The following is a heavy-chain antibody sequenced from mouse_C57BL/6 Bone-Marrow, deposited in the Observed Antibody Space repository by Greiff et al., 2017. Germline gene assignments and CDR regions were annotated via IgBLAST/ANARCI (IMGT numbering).Heavy chain of an antibody. J-gene: IGHJ2*02. CDR2: IYPADSGT. V-gene: IGHV1-61*01. Sequence: VQLQQPGAELVRPGSSVKLSCKASGYTFTSYWIDWVKQRPGQGLEWIGNIYPADSGTHYNQKFKDKATLSVDKSSSTAYMHLSSLTAGDSAVYYCAKLGPFDYWGQGTSLTVSS. CDR3: AKLGPFDY. CDR1: GYTFTSYW. D-gene: IGHD4-1*01.